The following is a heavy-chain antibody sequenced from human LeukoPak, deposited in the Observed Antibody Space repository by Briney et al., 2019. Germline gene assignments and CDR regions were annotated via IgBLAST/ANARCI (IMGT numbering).Heavy chain of an antibody. CDR3: AISGGSGSEDY. Sequence: SETLSLTCAVSGGSISSGGYSWNWIRQPPGKGLEWIGIMSHSGTTYYNPSLKSRVTISVGRSKNQFSLKLTSVTAADTAVYYCAISGGSGSEDYWGQGTLVTVSS. J-gene: IGHJ4*02. D-gene: IGHD3-10*01. V-gene: IGHV4-30-2*01. CDR2: MSHSGTT. CDR1: GGSISSGGYS.